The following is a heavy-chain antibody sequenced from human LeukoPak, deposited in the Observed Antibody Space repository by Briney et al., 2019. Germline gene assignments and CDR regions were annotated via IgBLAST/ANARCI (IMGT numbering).Heavy chain of an antibody. Sequence: SGPTLVNPTQTLTLTCTFSGLSVSSSAMCVSWIRQPPGKALEWLARIDWDDNKYYSTSLKTSLTISKDTSKNQVVLTMTNMDPVDTATYYCARCPEPAMISSGYYYYYMDVWGKGTTVTISS. J-gene: IGHJ6*03. CDR3: ARCPEPAMISSGYYYYYMDV. V-gene: IGHV2-70*11. CDR1: GLSVSSSAMC. D-gene: IGHD5-18*01. CDR2: IDWDDNK.